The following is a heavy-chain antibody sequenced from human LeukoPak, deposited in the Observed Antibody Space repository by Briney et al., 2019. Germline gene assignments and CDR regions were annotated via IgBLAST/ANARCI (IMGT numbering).Heavy chain of an antibody. V-gene: IGHV1-2*02. CDR1: GYTFTGHY. CDR3: ARPEYRYGYIPDY. D-gene: IGHD5-18*01. CDR2: IKPDSGAT. Sequence: AASVKVSCKASGYTFTGHYIHWVRQAPGQGLEWMGWIKPDSGATNYAQKFQCRVTMTRDTSISTAHMELNRLTSDDTAVYYCARPEYRYGYIPDYWGQGTLVTVSS. J-gene: IGHJ4*02.